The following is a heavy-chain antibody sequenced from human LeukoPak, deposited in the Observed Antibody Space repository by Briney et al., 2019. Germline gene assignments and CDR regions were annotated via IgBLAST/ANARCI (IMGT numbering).Heavy chain of an antibody. Sequence: GGSLRLSCVASGFTFGHYAMSWVRQAPGKGLEWVAAISGDHATYDADSMRGRFTISRDNSKNTLYLQMNGLRAEDTAVYYCARKTYQLLRNWFDPWGQGTLVTVSS. CDR3: ARKTYQLLRNWFDP. V-gene: IGHV3-23*01. CDR1: GFTFGHYA. J-gene: IGHJ5*02. D-gene: IGHD2-2*01. CDR2: ISGDHAT.